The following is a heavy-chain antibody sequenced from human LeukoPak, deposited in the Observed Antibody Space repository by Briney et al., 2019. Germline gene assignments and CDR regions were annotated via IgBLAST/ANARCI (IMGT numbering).Heavy chain of an antibody. CDR3: ARDLTVAAMVRVYTSGDY. CDR2: ISAYNGNT. Sequence: ASVKVSCKASGYTFTSYVISWVRQAPGQRLEWMAWISAYNGNTNYAQKLQGRVTMTTDTSTSTAYMELRSLRSDDTAVYYCARDLTVAAMVRVYTSGDYWGQGTLVTVSS. V-gene: IGHV1-18*01. J-gene: IGHJ4*02. CDR1: GYTFTSYV. D-gene: IGHD3-10*01.